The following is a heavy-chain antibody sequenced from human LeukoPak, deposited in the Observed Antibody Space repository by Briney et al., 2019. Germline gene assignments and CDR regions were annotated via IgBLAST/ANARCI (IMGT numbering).Heavy chain of an antibody. V-gene: IGHV1-2*02. J-gene: IGHJ4*02. CDR1: GYTFTGYY. Sequence: ASVKVSCKASGYTFTGYYMQWVRQAPGQGLEWMGWINPNTGGTNYAQKFQGRVTMTGDTSISSAHMELSRLRSDDTAVYYCARGLNPYYFDCWGQGTLVTVSS. CDR2: INPNTGGT. D-gene: IGHD3-10*01. CDR3: ARGLNPYYFDC.